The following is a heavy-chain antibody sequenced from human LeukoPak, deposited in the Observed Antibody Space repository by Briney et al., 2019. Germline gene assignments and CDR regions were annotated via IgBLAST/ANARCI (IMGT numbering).Heavy chain of an antibody. CDR2: ISYDGSNK. CDR1: GFTFSSYG. CDR3: ATSIAAADIFDY. Sequence: GRSLRLSCEASGFTFSSYGMHWVRQAPGKGLEWVAVISYDGSNKYYADSVKGRFTISRDNSKNTLYLQMNSLRTEDTAVYYCATSIAAADIFDYWGQGTLVTVSS. D-gene: IGHD6-13*01. V-gene: IGHV3-30*03. J-gene: IGHJ4*02.